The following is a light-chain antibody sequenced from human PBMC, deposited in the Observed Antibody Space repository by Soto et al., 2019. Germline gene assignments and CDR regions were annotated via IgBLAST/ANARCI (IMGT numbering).Light chain of an antibody. CDR3: QQLSDWPVT. J-gene: IGKJ1*01. Sequence: EIVLTQSPATLSFSPGERATLSCRASQSVRSYLAWYQQKPGQAPRLLIYDASSRATGIPARFSGSGSGTDFSLTICSLEPEDFAIYYCQQLSDWPVTFGQGTKVEIK. CDR2: DAS. V-gene: IGKV3-11*01. CDR1: QSVRSY.